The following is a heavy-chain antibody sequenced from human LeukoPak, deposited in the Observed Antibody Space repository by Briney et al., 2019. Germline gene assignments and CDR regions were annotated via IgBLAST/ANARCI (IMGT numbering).Heavy chain of an antibody. J-gene: IGHJ4*02. CDR3: AKKLPDAPSYFDF. CDR2: IGSGGYR. CDR1: GLTLSNYD. V-gene: IGHV3-23*01. D-gene: IGHD2-2*01. Sequence: PGGSLRLSCVASGLTLSNYDTTWVRQAPGKGLEYVSSIGSGGYRFYGGSVKGRFSISRDNSQNTVYLQMNSLRGEDTAIYFCAKKLPDAPSYFDFWGQGILVTVSS.